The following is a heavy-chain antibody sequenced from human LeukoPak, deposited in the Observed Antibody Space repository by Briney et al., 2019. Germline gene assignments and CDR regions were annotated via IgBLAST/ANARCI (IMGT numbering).Heavy chain of an antibody. CDR1: GGSISSYY. Sequence: SETLSLTCTVSGGSISSYYWSWIRQPPGKGLEWIGYIYYSGSTNYNPSLKSRVTISVDTSKNQFSLQLNSVTPEDTAVYYCARAFESMDAFDIWGQGTMVTVSS. CDR2: IYYSGST. J-gene: IGHJ3*02. D-gene: IGHD3-9*01. V-gene: IGHV4-59*12. CDR3: ARAFESMDAFDI.